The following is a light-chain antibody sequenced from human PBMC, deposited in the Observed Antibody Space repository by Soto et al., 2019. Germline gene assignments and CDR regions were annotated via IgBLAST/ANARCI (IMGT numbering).Light chain of an antibody. J-gene: IGKJ2*01. Sequence: DIQMTQSPSSLSASVGDRVTITXRXXXXXXXXLAGFQQKPGKAPKLLIQKASSLESGVPSRFXXXXSGTEXXXXXXXXXXXDFATYYCQQYSSSSVTFGQGTNLEI. CDR3: QQYSSSSVT. CDR1: XXXXXX. CDR2: KAS. V-gene: IGKV1-5*03.